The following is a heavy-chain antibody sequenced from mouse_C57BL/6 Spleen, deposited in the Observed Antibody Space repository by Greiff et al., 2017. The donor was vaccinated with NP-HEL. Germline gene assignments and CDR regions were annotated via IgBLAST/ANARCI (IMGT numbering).Heavy chain of an antibody. J-gene: IGHJ4*01. CDR2: INPNNGGT. Sequence: VQLQQSGPELVKPGASVKISCKASGYTFTDYYMNWVKQSHGKSLEWIGDINPNNGGTSYNQKFKGKATLTVDKSSSTAYMELRSLTSEDSAVYYCERFPRHAMDYWGQGTSVTVSS. CDR3: ERFPRHAMDY. V-gene: IGHV1-26*01. CDR1: GYTFTDYY.